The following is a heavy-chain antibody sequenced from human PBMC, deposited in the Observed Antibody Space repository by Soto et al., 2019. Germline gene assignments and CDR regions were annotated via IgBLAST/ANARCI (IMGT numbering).Heavy chain of an antibody. J-gene: IGHJ6*02. CDR2: IYYSGST. D-gene: IGHD3-22*01. CDR3: ARGNSSLYYYYGMDV. V-gene: IGHV4-39*01. CDR1: GGSISSSSYY. Sequence: SETLSLTCTVSGGSISSSSYYWGWIRQPPGKGLEWIGSIYYSGSTYYNPSLKSRVTISVDTSKNQFSLKLSSVTAADTAVYYCARGNSSLYYYYGMDVWGQGTTVTVS.